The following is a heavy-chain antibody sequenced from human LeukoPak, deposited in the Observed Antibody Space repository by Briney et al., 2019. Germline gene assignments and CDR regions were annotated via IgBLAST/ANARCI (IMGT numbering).Heavy chain of an antibody. CDR3: ASAPPVVSDSYYYDSSGYYYPYYFDY. V-gene: IGHV1-69*06. J-gene: IGHJ4*02. D-gene: IGHD3-22*01. Sequence: GASVKVSCKAPGGTFSSYAISWVRQAPGQGLEWMGGIIPIFGTANYAQKFQGRVTITADKSTSTAYMELSSLRSEDTAVYYCASAPPVVSDSYYYDSSGYYYPYYFDYWGQGTLVTVSS. CDR1: GGTFSSYA. CDR2: IIPIFGTA.